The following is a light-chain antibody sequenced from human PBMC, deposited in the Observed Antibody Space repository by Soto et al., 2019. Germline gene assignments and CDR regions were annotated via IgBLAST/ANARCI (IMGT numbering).Light chain of an antibody. V-gene: IGKV1-5*03. Sequence: DIQMTQTPSTLSASVGDRVTITCRATQNINVWLAWYQQKPGKAPKLLISKASNLDSGVPSRFSGSGSGTEFNLTISSLQPEDFATYYCQQYNSFIWTFGQGTKVDIK. J-gene: IGKJ1*01. CDR1: QNINVW. CDR3: QQYNSFIWT. CDR2: KAS.